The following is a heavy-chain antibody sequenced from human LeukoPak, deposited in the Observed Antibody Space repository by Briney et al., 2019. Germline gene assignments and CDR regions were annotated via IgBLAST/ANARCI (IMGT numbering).Heavy chain of an antibody. J-gene: IGHJ4*02. Sequence: GGSLRLSCAASGFTFSSYAMRWVRQAPGKGLEWVSVISGSGSNTHYADSVKGRFTISRDNSKNTLYLQMNSLRAEDTAVYYCAKLGYYYWGQGTLVTVSS. D-gene: IGHD2-15*01. CDR2: ISGSGSNT. CDR1: GFTFSSYA. V-gene: IGHV3-23*01. CDR3: AKLGYYY.